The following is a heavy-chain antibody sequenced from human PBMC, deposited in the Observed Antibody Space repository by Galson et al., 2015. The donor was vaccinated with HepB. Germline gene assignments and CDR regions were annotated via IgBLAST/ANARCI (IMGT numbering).Heavy chain of an antibody. D-gene: IGHD1-26*01. Sequence: SLRLSCAASGFTFSSYAMHWVRQAPGKGLEWVGFIPYDGNNKFYADSVKGRFTISRDNSKNTLSVEMSSLRTEDTGVYYCVKVSGEIIVSDPFDLWGQGTLVTVSS. CDR2: IPYDGNNK. V-gene: IGHV3-30*04. J-gene: IGHJ3*01. CDR1: GFTFSSYA. CDR3: VKVSGEIIVSDPFDL.